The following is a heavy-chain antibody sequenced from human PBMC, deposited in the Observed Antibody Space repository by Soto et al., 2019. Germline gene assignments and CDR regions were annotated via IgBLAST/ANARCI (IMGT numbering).Heavy chain of an antibody. D-gene: IGHD6-19*01. CDR2: IYWDDDK. CDR3: ARRRGGFGGGWTTPYFDY. J-gene: IGHJ4*02. V-gene: IGHV2-5*02. Sequence: QITLKESGPTVVKPTQTLTLTCSLSGFSLNTGGVGVGWIRQPPGKALEWLAVIYWDDDKSWNPSLRDRLTSNRDASDDQVVLTVTTMDPVDTGTYYCARRRGGFGGGWTTPYFDYWGQGTLVTVSS. CDR1: GFSLNTGGVG.